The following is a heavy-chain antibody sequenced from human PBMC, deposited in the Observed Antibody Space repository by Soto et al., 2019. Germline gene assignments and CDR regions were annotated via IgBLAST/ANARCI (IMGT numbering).Heavy chain of an antibody. CDR3: ARGFLEPGPYYYMDV. V-gene: IGHV1-46*03. Sequence: GASVKVSCKASGYTFTSYGISWVRQAPGQGLEWMGIINPSGGSTSYAQKFQGRVTMTRDTSTSTVYMELSSLRSEDTAVYYCARGFLEPGPYYYMDVWGKGTTVTVSS. CDR1: GYTFTSYG. D-gene: IGHD3-3*01. J-gene: IGHJ6*03. CDR2: INPSGGST.